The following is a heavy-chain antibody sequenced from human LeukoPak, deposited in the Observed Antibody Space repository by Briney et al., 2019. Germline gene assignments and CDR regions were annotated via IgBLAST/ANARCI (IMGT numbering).Heavy chain of an antibody. CDR2: ISSSSSYI. D-gene: IGHD3-22*01. J-gene: IGHJ4*02. CDR3: ARQMGEYYYDSSGYFAPFDY. V-gene: IGHV3-21*01. Sequence: GGSLRLSCAASGFTFSSYSMNWVRQAPGKGLEWVSSISSSSSYIYYADSVKGRFTISRDNAKSSLYLQMNSLRAEDTAVYYCARQMGEYYYDSSGYFAPFDYWGQGTLVTVSS. CDR1: GFTFSSYS.